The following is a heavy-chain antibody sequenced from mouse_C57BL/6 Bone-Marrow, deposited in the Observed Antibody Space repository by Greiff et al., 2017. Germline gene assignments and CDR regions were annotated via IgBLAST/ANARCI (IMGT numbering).Heavy chain of an antibody. J-gene: IGHJ3*01. V-gene: IGHV1-72*01. CDR2: FDPNSGGT. CDR3: ASYGFAWFAY. D-gene: IGHD2-2*01. CDR1: GYTFTSYW. Sequence: VQLQQPGAELVKPGASVKLSCKASGYTFTSYWMHWVKQRPGRGLEWIGRFDPNSGGTKYNEKFKNKATLTVDKPSSTAYMQLSSLTSEDSAVYYCASYGFAWFAYWGQGTLVTVSA.